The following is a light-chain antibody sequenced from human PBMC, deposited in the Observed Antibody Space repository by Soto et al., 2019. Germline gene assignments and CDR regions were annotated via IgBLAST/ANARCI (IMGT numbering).Light chain of an antibody. Sequence: QSALTQPVSVSGSPGQSITISCTGTSSDVGGYNYVSWYQQHPGKAPKLMICDVSNRPSGVSNRFSGSKSGNTASLTISGLQAEDEADYYCSSYTSSSTLVVFGGGTKLTVL. CDR3: SSYTSSSTLVV. J-gene: IGLJ2*01. V-gene: IGLV2-14*01. CDR2: DVS. CDR1: SSDVGGYNY.